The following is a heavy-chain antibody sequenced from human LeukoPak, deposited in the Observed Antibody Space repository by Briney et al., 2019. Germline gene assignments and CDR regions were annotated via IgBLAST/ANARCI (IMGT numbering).Heavy chain of an antibody. V-gene: IGHV4-4*03. CDR3: ARNKLAY. CDR1: GGSISSSDW. J-gene: IGHJ4*02. D-gene: IGHD3-10*01. Sequence: PETLSLTCAVSGGSISSSDWCSWVRQPPGKGLEWIGEIHHSGRTNYNPSLKSRVIISVDKSKNQFSLKLSSVTAADTAVYYCARNKLAYWGQGTLVTVSS. CDR2: IHHSGRT.